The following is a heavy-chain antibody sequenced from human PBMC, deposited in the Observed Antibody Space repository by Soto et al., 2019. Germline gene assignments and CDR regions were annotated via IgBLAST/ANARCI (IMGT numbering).Heavy chain of an antibody. Sequence: EVQLVESGGGLVQPGGSLRLSCAASGFTFSSYWMHWVRQAPGKGLVWVSRINSDGSSTSYADSVKGRFTISRDNGKXXLXVXXNSLRAEDTAVYYCVSLYDSSGYYYPASPHWYFDLWGRGTLVTVSS. D-gene: IGHD3-22*01. CDR1: GFTFSSYW. CDR2: INSDGSST. V-gene: IGHV3-74*01. CDR3: VSLYDSSGYYYPASPHWYFDL. J-gene: IGHJ2*01.